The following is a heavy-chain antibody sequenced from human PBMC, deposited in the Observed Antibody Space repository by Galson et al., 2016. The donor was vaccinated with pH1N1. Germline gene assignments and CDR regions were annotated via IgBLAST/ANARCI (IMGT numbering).Heavy chain of an antibody. V-gene: IGHV1-69*05. D-gene: IGHD7-27*01. CDR1: GCTFTNYA. CDR2: INPNFGTT. J-gene: IGHJ4*02. CDR3: ARTEVTGEGVAFDY. Sequence: SVKVSCKASGCTFTNYALRWVRQAPGQGLEWMGWINPNFGTTNYAQKFQGWVTMTTDESTSRAYMELSSLRSEDTAVYYCARTEVTGEGVAFDYWGQGTLVTVAS.